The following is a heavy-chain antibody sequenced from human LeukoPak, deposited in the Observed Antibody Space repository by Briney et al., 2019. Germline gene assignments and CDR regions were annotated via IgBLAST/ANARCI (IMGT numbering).Heavy chain of an antibody. CDR2: ISGSGGST. J-gene: IGHJ5*02. D-gene: IGHD4-17*01. CDR3: ARLQATVTSNWFDP. CDR1: GFTFSSYA. Sequence: GGSLRLSCAASGFTFSSYAMSWVRQAPGNGLEWVSAISGSGGSTYYADSVKGRFTISRDNSKNTLYLQMNSLRAEDTAVYYCARLQATVTSNWFDPWGQGTLVTVSS. V-gene: IGHV3-23*01.